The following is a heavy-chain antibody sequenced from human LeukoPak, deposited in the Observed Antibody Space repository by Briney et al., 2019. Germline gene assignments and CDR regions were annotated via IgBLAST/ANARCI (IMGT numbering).Heavy chain of an antibody. CDR2: IYSGGST. V-gene: IGHV3-53*01. CDR3: ARDWGTSSLYLVS. D-gene: IGHD6-6*01. J-gene: IGHJ4*02. Sequence: GGSLRLSCAASGFTVRNNYMSWVRQAPGKGLEWVSIIYSGGSTYYAKSVKGRFTISRDNSKNTLYLQMNSLRAEDTAVYYCARDWGTSSLYLVSWGQGTLVTVSS. CDR1: GFTVRNNY.